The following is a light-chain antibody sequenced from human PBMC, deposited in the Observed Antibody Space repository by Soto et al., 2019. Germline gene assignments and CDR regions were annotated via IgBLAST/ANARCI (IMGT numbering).Light chain of an antibody. V-gene: IGKV3-20*01. J-gene: IGKJ2*01. Sequence: EIVLTQSPGTLSLSTGERATLSCRASQSVVSKFFAWYQQKPGQAPRLLIYATSSRATGIPDRFSGGGSGTDFTLTISSLEPEDFAVYHCQQYGSPPMFAFGQGTKLEIK. CDR3: QQYGSPPMFA. CDR2: ATS. CDR1: QSVVSKF.